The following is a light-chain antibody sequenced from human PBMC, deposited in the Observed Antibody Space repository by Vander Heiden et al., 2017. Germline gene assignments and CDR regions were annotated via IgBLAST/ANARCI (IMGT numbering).Light chain of an antibody. CDR2: DVS. V-gene: IGLV2-14*01. Sequence: QSALTQPASVSGSPGQSITISCTGTSNDVVGYDYVSWYQQHPGKAPKLMIYDVSDRPSGVSNRFSGSKSGNTASLTISGLQAEDEAHYYCCSYTSSSTLVFGGGTKLTVL. CDR3: CSYTSSSTLV. J-gene: IGLJ2*01. CDR1: SNDVVGYDY.